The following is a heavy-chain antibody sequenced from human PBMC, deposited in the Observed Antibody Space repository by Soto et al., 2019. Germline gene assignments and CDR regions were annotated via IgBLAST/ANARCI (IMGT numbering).Heavy chain of an antibody. D-gene: IGHD4-4*01. CDR3: ARDGTLMTTDNLVRGGQGEYNWFDP. Sequence: EVQLVESGGGLVQPGGSLRLSCAASGFTFSSYWMSWVRQAPGKGLEWVANIKQDGSEKYYVDSVKGRFTISRDNAKNSLDLQMNSLRAEDTAVYYCARDGTLMTTDNLVRGGQGEYNWFDPWGQGTLVTVSS. CDR2: IKQDGSEK. J-gene: IGHJ5*02. V-gene: IGHV3-7*01. CDR1: GFTFSSYW.